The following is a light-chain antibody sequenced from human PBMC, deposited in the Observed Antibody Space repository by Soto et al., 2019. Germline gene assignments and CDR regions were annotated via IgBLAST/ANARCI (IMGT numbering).Light chain of an antibody. V-gene: IGLV2-8*01. J-gene: IGLJ2*01. CDR1: SSDVGGYNY. CDR3: CSYAGSYSVV. Sequence: QSALTQPPSASGSPGQSVTISCTGTSSDVGGYNYVSWYQQHPGKAPKLMIYEVSKRPSGVPDRFSGSKSGNTASLTVSGLQAEDEADYYCCSYAGSYSVVFGGGTQLTVL. CDR2: EVS.